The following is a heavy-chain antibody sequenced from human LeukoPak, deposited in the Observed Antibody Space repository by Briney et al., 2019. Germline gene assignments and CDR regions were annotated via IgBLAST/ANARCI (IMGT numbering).Heavy chain of an antibody. CDR1: GGSFSGYY. CDR2: INHSGST. J-gene: IGHJ2*01. CDR3: ARGNSGLRYFAWLLNWYFDL. V-gene: IGHV4-34*01. D-gene: IGHD3-9*01. Sequence: SETLSLTCAVYGGSFSGYYWSWIRQPPGKGLEWFGEINHSGSTNYNPSLKSRVTISVDTSKNQFSLKLSSVTAADTAVYYCARGNSGLRYFAWLLNWYFDLWGRGTLVTVSS.